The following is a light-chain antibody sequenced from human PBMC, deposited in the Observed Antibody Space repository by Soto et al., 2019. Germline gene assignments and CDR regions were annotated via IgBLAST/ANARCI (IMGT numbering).Light chain of an antibody. J-gene: IGLJ2*01. V-gene: IGLV2-14*01. CDR1: SSDVGGYNY. CDR3: RSYTSSVTLVV. CDR2: DVS. Sequence: QSALTQPASVSGSPGQSITISCTGTSSDVGGYNYVSWYQQHPGKAPKLMIYDVSNRPSGVSNRFSGSKSGNTASLTSSGLPAGDEADYYCRSYTSSVTLVVFGGGTKLTVL.